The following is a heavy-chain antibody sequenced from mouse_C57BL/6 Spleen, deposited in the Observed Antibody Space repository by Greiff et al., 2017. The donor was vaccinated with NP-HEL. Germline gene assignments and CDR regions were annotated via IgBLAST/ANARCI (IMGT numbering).Heavy chain of an antibody. J-gene: IGHJ2*01. CDR2: IDPSDSYT. CDR1: GYTFTSYW. Sequence: QVQLKQPGAELVKPGASVKLSCKASGYTFTSYWMQWVKQRPGQGLEWIGEIDPSDSYTNYNQKFKGKATLTVDTSSSTAYMQLSSLTSEDSAVYYCARYFSGLDYWGQGTTLTVSS. V-gene: IGHV1-50*01. D-gene: IGHD6-1*01. CDR3: ARYFSGLDY.